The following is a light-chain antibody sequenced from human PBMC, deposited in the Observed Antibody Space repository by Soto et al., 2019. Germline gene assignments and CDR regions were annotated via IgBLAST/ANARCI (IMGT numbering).Light chain of an antibody. CDR1: QSVSSY. Sequence: ENVLTQSPGTLSLSPGERASLSCGASQSVSSYLAWYQQKPGQAPRLVIYGASNRATGIPDRVSGSGSGTDFTLTISRLEPEDFAVYYCQQYGSSPYTFGQGTKLEIK. V-gene: IGKV3-20*01. CDR3: QQYGSSPYT. J-gene: IGKJ2*01. CDR2: GAS.